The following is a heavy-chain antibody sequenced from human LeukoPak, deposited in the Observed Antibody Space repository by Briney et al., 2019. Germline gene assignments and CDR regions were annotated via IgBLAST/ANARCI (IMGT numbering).Heavy chain of an antibody. D-gene: IGHD5-18*01. J-gene: IGHJ4*02. Sequence: SETLSLTCTVSGGSISSGGYYWTWIRQPPGKGLEWIGYIYHSVGTYYNPSLKSRVTISVDTSKNQFSLKLTSVTAADTAVYYCASEGDTAMVWGQGTLVNVSS. V-gene: IGHV4-30-4*01. CDR2: IYHSVGT. CDR3: ASEGDTAMV. CDR1: GGSISSGGYY.